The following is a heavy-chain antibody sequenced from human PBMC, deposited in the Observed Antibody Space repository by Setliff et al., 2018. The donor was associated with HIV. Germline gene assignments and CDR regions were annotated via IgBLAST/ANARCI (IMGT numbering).Heavy chain of an antibody. J-gene: IGHJ6*02. Sequence: LTCTVSGGSISSGSYYWNWIRQPAGKGLEWIGRIYTSGSTNYNPSLKSRVTISVDTSKNQFPLKLSSVTAADTAVYYCARDLATNDGFYYYGMDVWGQGTTVTVSS. D-gene: IGHD2-8*01. CDR3: ARDLATNDGFYYYGMDV. CDR1: GGSISSGSYY. V-gene: IGHV4-61*02. CDR2: IYTSGST.